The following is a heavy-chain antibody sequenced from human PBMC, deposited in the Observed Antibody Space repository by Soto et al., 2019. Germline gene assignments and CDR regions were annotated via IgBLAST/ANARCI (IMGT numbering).Heavy chain of an antibody. D-gene: IGHD2-15*01. CDR3: AKAAIFGRSPPPYFDY. CDR2: ISGSGGST. J-gene: IGHJ4*02. Sequence: GGSLRLSCAASGFTFSSYAMSWVRQAPGKGLEWVSAISGSGGSTYYADSVKGRFTISRDNSKNTLYLQMNSLRAEDTAVYYCAKAAIFGRSPPPYFDYWGQGTLVTVSS. CDR1: GFTFSSYA. V-gene: IGHV3-23*01.